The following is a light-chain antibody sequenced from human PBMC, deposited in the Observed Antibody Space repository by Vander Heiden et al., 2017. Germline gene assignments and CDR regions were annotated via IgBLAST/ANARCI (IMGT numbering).Light chain of an antibody. CDR2: SDT. J-gene: IGLJ3*02. CDR3: QVWDRGSDHVV. Sequence: YVLTQPPPVSVAPGRAATVTSEGVEIETGNGQWYRQRPGQSPFLVVYSDTDRHSGFPVRFSGSGSGNAATLTINRAEAGDEADYYCQVWDRGSDHVVFGGGTKLTVL. CDR1: EIETGN. V-gene: IGLV3-21*02.